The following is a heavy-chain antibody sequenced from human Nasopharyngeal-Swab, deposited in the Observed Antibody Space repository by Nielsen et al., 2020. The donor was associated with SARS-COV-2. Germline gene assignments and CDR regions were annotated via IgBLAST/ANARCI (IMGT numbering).Heavy chain of an antibody. J-gene: IGHJ4*02. Sequence: GESLQISCAASGFTVSSYGMHWVRQAPGKGLEWVAVISYDGSNKYYADSVKGRFTISRDNSKNTLYLQMNSLRAEDTAVYYCAKDSDYYGSGSPFYWGQGTLVTVSS. CDR3: AKDSDYYGSGSPFY. D-gene: IGHD3-10*01. V-gene: IGHV3-30*18. CDR1: GFTVSSYG. CDR2: ISYDGSNK.